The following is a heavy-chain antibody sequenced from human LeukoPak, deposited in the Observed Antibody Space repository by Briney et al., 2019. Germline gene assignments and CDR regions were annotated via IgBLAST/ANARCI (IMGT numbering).Heavy chain of an antibody. Sequence: SVKVSCKASGDTFNNNAINWVRQAPGQGLEWMGSIIPIFGTPNYAQKFEGRLTITADRSTTTAYMELSSPRAEDTAIYYCARDTNMILLDYWGQGTLITVSS. J-gene: IGHJ4*02. CDR2: IIPIFGTP. V-gene: IGHV1-69*06. CDR3: ARDTNMILLDY. D-gene: IGHD3-22*01. CDR1: GDTFNNNA.